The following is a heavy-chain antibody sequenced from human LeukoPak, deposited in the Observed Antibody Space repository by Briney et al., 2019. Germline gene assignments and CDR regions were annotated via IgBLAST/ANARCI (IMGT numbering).Heavy chain of an antibody. CDR2: INPNSGGT. D-gene: IGHD6-19*01. J-gene: IGHJ4*02. Sequence: ASVKVSCKASGYTFTGNYIHWVRQAPGHGLEWMGWINPNSGGTNYAQKFQGRVTMTRDTSITTAYMELSRLGSDDTAVYFCARDNGWYGFDYWGQGTLVTVSS. V-gene: IGHV1-2*02. CDR1: GYTFTGNY. CDR3: ARDNGWYGFDY.